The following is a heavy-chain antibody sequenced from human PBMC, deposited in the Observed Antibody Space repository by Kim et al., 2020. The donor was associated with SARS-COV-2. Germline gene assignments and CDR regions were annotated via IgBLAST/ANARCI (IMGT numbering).Heavy chain of an antibody. CDR3: ARVRGAQQPVRGYFGY. CDR1: GGSISSYY. Sequence: SETLSLTCTVSGGSISSYYWSWIRQPPGKGLEWIGYIYHSGSTNYNPSLKSRVTISVDTSKNQFSLRLSSVTAADTAVYYCARVRGAQQPVRGYFGYWGQGTLGTVSS. J-gene: IGHJ4*02. CDR2: IYHSGST. V-gene: IGHV4-59*01. D-gene: IGHD6-13*01.